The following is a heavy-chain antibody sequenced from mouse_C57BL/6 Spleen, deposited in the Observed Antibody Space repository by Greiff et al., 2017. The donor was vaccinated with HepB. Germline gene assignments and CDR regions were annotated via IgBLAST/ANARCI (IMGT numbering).Heavy chain of an antibody. CDR1: GFSLTSYG. CDR3: ARIDGYDLYYYAMDY. J-gene: IGHJ4*01. V-gene: IGHV2-2*01. D-gene: IGHD2-2*01. Sequence: QVQLKQSGPGLVQPSQSLSITCTVSGFSLTSYGVHWVRQSPGKGLEWLGVIWSGGSTDYNAAFISRLSISKDNSKSQVFFKMNSLQADDTAIYYCARIDGYDLYYYAMDYWGQGTSVTVSS. CDR2: IWSGGST.